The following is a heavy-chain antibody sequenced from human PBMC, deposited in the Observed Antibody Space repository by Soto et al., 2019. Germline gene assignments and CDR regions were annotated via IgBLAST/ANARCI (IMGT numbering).Heavy chain of an antibody. Sequence: SETLSLTCTVSGGSVSSGSYYWSWIRQPPGKGLECIGYIYYSGSTNYNPSLKSRVTISVDTSKNQFSLKLSSVTAADTAVYYCARGGGSGYVYYYYYGMDVWGQGTTVTVSS. CDR3: ARGGGSGYVYYYYYGMDV. D-gene: IGHD3-22*01. CDR2: IYYSGST. V-gene: IGHV4-61*01. CDR1: GGSVSSGSYY. J-gene: IGHJ6*02.